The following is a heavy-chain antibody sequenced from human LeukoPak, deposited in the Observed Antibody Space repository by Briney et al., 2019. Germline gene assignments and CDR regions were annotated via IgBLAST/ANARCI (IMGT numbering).Heavy chain of an antibody. CDR1: GFTFSSYA. CDR3: AKPTYYYGSGSYYSFYYGMDV. Sequence: PGGSLRLSCAASGFTFSSYAMSWVRQAPGKGLEWVSAISGSGGSTYYADSVKGRFTISRDNSKNTLYLQMNSLRAEDTAVHYCAKPTYYYGSGSYYSFYYGMDVWGQGTTVTVSS. CDR2: ISGSGGST. V-gene: IGHV3-23*01. D-gene: IGHD3-10*01. J-gene: IGHJ6*02.